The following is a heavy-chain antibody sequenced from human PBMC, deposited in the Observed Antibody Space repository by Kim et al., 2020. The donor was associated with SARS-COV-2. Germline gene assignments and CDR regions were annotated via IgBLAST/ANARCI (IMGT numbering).Heavy chain of an antibody. CDR3: ARDHTGIAPRRFDY. J-gene: IGHJ4*02. V-gene: IGHV3-74*01. Sequence: GGSLRLSCAASGFTFSSYGMHWVRQAPGKGLVWVSHINTDGSSTSYADSVKGRFTISRDNAKNTLYLQMNSLRAEDTAVYYCARDHTGIAPRRFDYWGRG. CDR1: GFTFSSYG. CDR2: INTDGSST. D-gene: IGHD6-6*01.